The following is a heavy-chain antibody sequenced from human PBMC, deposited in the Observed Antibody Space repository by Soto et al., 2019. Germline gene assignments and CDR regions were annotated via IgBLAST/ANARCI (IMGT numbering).Heavy chain of an antibody. Sequence: QVQLVQSGAEVKKPGSSVKVSCKASGGTFSSYAISWVRQAPGQGLEWMGGIIPIFGTANYAQKFQGRVTITADESTSTAYMERSSLRSEDTAVYYCARDPGIAVAGARPSYYYYGMDVWGQGTTVTVSS. CDR1: GGTFSSYA. J-gene: IGHJ6*02. CDR3: ARDPGIAVAGARPSYYYYGMDV. V-gene: IGHV1-69*01. D-gene: IGHD6-19*01. CDR2: IIPIFGTA.